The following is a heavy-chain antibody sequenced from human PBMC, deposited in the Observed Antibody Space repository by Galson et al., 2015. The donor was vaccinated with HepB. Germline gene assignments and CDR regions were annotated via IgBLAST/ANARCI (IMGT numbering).Heavy chain of an antibody. V-gene: IGHV3-30*04. CDR1: GFTFSSYA. Sequence: SLRLSCAASGFTFSSYAMHWVRQAPGKGLEWVAVISYDGSNKYYADSVKGRFTISRDNSKNTLYLQMNSLRAEDTAVYYCARDSSGYSSGSCFDYWGQGTLVTVSS. CDR3: ARDSSGYSSGSCFDY. CDR2: ISYDGSNK. J-gene: IGHJ4*02. D-gene: IGHD6-19*01.